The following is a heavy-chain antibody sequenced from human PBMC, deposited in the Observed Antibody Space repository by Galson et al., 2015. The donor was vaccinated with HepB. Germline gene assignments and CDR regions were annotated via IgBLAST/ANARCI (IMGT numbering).Heavy chain of an antibody. Sequence: QSGAEVKKPGESLKVSCKASGYTFTSYGISWVRQAPGQGLEWMGWISAYNGNTSYAQKLQGRVTMTTDTSTSTAYMELRSLRSDDTAVYYCARDPGYSSSWNGDFDYWGQGTLVTVSS. J-gene: IGHJ4*02. D-gene: IGHD6-13*01. CDR3: ARDPGYSSSWNGDFDY. CDR2: ISAYNGNT. V-gene: IGHV1-18*04. CDR1: GYTFTSYG.